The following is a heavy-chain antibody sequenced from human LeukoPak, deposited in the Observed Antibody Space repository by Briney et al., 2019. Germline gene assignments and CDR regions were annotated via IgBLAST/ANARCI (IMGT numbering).Heavy chain of an antibody. J-gene: IGHJ4*02. V-gene: IGHV4-59*01. Sequence: NPSETLSLTCTVSGGSISSYYWSWIRQPPGKGLEWIGYIYYSGSTNYNPSLKSRVTISVDTSKNQFSLKLSSVTAADTAVYYCARGGYDFWSGYYTRYYFDYWGQGTLVTVSS. CDR2: IYYSGST. CDR1: GGSISSYY. D-gene: IGHD3-3*01. CDR3: ARGGYDFWSGYYTRYYFDY.